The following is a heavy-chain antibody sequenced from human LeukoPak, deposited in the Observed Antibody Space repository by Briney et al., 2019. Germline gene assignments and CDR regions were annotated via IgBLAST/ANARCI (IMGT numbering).Heavy chain of an antibody. V-gene: IGHV3-7*01. D-gene: IGHD1-26*01. Sequence: GGSLRLSCAASGFTFSSHWMSWVRQAPGKGLEWVANIKQDGSEKYYVDSVKGRFTISRDNAKNSLYLQMNSLRGEDTAVYYCARAGGTYYGIAFDMWGQGTMVTVSS. CDR1: GFTFSSHW. CDR2: IKQDGSEK. CDR3: ARAGGTYYGIAFDM. J-gene: IGHJ3*02.